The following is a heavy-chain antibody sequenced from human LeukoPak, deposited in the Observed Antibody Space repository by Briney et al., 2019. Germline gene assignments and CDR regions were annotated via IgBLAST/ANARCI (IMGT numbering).Heavy chain of an antibody. V-gene: IGHV3-23*01. D-gene: IGHD5-24*01. CDR1: GFTFSSYA. CDR2: ISGSGGST. CDR3: AKSIEMATMNDAFDI. J-gene: IGHJ3*02. Sequence: GGSLRLSCAASGFTFSSYAMSWVRQAPGKGLEWVSAISGSGGSTYYADSVKGRFSISRDNSKNTLYLQMNSLRAEDTAVYYCAKSIEMATMNDAFDIWGQGTMVTVSS.